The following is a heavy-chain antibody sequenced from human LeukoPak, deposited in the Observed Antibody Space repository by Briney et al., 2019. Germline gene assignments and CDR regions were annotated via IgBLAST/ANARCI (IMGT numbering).Heavy chain of an antibody. CDR3: ARERKMDSTTWSGAYFDY. D-gene: IGHD6-13*01. Sequence: GGSLRLSCAASGLTFSTYTMHWVRQAPGKGLEWVAVISYDGSNKYYADSVKGRFTISRDNSKNTLYLQMNSLRAEDTAVYFCARERKMDSTTWSGAYFDYWGQGTLVTVSS. CDR1: GLTFSTYT. CDR2: ISYDGSNK. V-gene: IGHV3-30-3*01. J-gene: IGHJ4*02.